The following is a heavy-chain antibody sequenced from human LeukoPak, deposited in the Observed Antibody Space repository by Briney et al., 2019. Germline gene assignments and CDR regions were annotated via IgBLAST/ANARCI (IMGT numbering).Heavy chain of an antibody. CDR3: ARLSAYYYGSYFYYYMDV. J-gene: IGHJ6*03. CDR2: IKQDEGGI. D-gene: IGHD3-10*01. CDR1: GFSFSGYG. V-gene: IGHV3-7*01. Sequence: GGSLRLSCEGSGFSFSGYGMTWVRQSPGKGPEWVASIKQDEGGIYTVDSVKGRFTISRDNAKNSLYLQMNSLRAEDTALYYFARLSAYYYGSYFYYYMDVWGKGTTVTVSS.